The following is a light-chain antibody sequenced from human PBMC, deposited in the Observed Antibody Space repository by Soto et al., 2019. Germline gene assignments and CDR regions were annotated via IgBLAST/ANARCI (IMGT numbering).Light chain of an antibody. J-gene: IGLJ3*02. V-gene: IGLV7-43*01. Sequence: QAVVTQEPSLTVSPGGTVTLTCASSTGAVTSGYYPNWFQQKPGQAPRALIYSTCYKQSWTPARFSGSLLGGKAALTLSGVQPEDEAEYYCLLYYGGAPVFGGGTKVTVL. CDR1: TGAVTSGYY. CDR2: STC. CDR3: LLYYGGAPV.